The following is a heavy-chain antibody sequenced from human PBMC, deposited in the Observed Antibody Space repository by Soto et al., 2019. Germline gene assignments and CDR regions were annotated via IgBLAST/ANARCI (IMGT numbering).Heavy chain of an antibody. J-gene: IGHJ6*02. D-gene: IGHD3-10*01. V-gene: IGHV3-74*01. CDR2: IDSDGSSI. CDR1: GFTFSSYW. Sequence: HPGGSLRLSCAASGFTFSSYWMHWVRQAPGKGLVWVSRIDSDGSSISYADSVKGRLTISRDNAKNTLFLQMNSLRAEDTAVYYCARGAYYGSGSYEYYYYGMDVWGQGTTVTVSS. CDR3: ARGAYYGSGSYEYYYYGMDV.